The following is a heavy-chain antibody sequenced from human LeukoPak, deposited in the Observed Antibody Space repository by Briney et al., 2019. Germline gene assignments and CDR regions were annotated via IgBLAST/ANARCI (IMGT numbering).Heavy chain of an antibody. V-gene: IGHV3-21*01. CDR2: ISSSSSYI. D-gene: IGHD6-13*01. CDR1: GFTFSSYS. J-gene: IGHJ4*02. CDR3: ARPKLSYSSSWYPDY. Sequence: PGGSLRLSCAASGFTFSSYSMNWVRQAPGKGLEWVSSISSSSSYIYYADSVKGRFTISRDNAKNSLYLQMNSLRAEDTAVYYCARPKLSYSSSWYPDYWGQGTLVTVSS.